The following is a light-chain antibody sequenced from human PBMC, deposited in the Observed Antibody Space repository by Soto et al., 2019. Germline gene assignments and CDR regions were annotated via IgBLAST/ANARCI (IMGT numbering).Light chain of an antibody. CDR2: NVN. CDR1: SSDVGSCDY. CDR3: CSYTSSAYWV. J-gene: IGLJ3*02. V-gene: IGLV2-11*01. Sequence: QSALIQPPSVSGSPGQSVTISCTGTSSDVGSCDYVSCCQLHPGTVPKPMIYNVNTQPSGVPDRFSGSQSGNTASMTISGLQAEDEADCYCCSYTSSAYWVFGGGTKLTVL.